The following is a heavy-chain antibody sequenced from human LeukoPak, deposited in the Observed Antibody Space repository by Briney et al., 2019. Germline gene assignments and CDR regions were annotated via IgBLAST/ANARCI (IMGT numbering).Heavy chain of an antibody. J-gene: IGHJ3*02. CDR3: ARDIDYYDSSGYYAAFDI. Sequence: SQTLSLTCTVSGGSISSGSYYWSWIRQPAGKGLEWIGRIYTSGSTNYNPSLKSRVTISVDTSKNQFSLKLSSVTAADTAVHYCARDIDYYDSSGYYAAFDIWGQGTMVAVSS. CDR2: IYTSGST. D-gene: IGHD3-22*01. CDR1: GGSISSGSYY. V-gene: IGHV4-61*02.